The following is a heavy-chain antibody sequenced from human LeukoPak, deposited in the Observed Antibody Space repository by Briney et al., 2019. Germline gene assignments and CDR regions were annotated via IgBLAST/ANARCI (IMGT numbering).Heavy chain of an antibody. CDR2: ISTSGST. Sequence: SETLSLTCTVSGGSISSGSYYWTWIRQPAGKGLEWIGRISTSGSTYYDPSLKSRVTIFLDTSKNKFSMNMNSVAAADTAVYYCARGHGDYTVLGYWGKGTLVTVSS. CDR1: GGSISSGSYY. V-gene: IGHV4-61*02. J-gene: IGHJ4*02. D-gene: IGHD4-17*01. CDR3: ARGHGDYTVLGY.